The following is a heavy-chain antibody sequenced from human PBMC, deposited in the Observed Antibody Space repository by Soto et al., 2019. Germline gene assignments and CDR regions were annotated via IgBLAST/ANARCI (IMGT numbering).Heavy chain of an antibody. D-gene: IGHD6-13*01. V-gene: IGHV3-64*01. CDR3: ARVRTQQLVLGSFDY. CDR2: ISSNGGST. CDR1: GFTFSSYA. Sequence: EVQLVESGGGLVQPGGSLRLSCAASGFTFSSYAMHWVRQAPGKGLEYVSAISSNGGSTYYANSVKGRFTISRDNSXXTLHLQMGSLSAEDMAVYYCARVRTQQLVLGSFDYWGQGTLVTVSS. J-gene: IGHJ4*02.